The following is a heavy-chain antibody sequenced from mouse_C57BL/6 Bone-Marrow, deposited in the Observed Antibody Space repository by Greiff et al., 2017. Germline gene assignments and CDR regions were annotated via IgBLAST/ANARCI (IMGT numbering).Heavy chain of an antibody. CDR1: GFTFSDYG. V-gene: IGHV5-17*01. D-gene: IGHD2-1*01. CDR3: ALYYCNYGFAY. J-gene: IGHJ3*01. CDR2: ISSGSSTI. Sequence: EVQGVESGGGLVKPGGSLKLSCAASGFTFSDYGMHWVRQAPEKGLEWVAYISSGSSTIYYSDTVKGRFTISRDNAKNTLFRQMTSLRSEDTAMYYGALYYCNYGFAYWGQGTLVTVSA.